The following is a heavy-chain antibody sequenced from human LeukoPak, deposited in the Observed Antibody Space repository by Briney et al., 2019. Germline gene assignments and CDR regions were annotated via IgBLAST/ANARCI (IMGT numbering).Heavy chain of an antibody. V-gene: IGHV1-18*04. CDR2: SSAYTGNT. CDR1: GYTFTSFG. CDR3: AREGCSTTSCYLRAFDI. Sequence: ASVKVSCKASGYTFTSFGISWVRQALGQGLEWMGWSSAYTGNTNYAQNLQGRVTMTTDTSTSTAYMELRSLRSDDTAVYYCAREGCSTTSCYLRAFDIWGQGTMVTVSS. D-gene: IGHD2-2*01. J-gene: IGHJ3*02.